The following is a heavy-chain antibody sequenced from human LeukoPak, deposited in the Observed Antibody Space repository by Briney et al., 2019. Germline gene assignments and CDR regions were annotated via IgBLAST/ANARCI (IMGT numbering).Heavy chain of an antibody. CDR1: GGSISSGDYY. V-gene: IGHV4-30-4*01. CDR2: IYYSGST. J-gene: IGHJ6*02. Sequence: SQTLSLTCTVSGGSISSGDYYWSWIRQPPGKGLEWIGYIYYSGSTYYNPSLKSRVTISVDTSKNQFSLKLSSVTAADTAVYYCARDRYGDYFYYYYGMDVWGQGTTVTVSS. D-gene: IGHD4-17*01. CDR3: ARDRYGDYFYYYYGMDV.